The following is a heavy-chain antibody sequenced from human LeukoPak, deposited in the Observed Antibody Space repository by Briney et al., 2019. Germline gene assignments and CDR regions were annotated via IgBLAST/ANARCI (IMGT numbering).Heavy chain of an antibody. CDR2: IYSGDTT. J-gene: IGHJ4*02. D-gene: IGHD3-10*01. CDR1: GFIVSNNH. V-gene: IGHV3-66*01. Sequence: AGGSLRLSCAASGFIVSNNHINWIRRAPGKGLEWVSIIYSGDTTYYSDSVKGRFILSSDNSKNMLYLQMNSLRVEDTAVYYCARERPGSRVLDYWGQGTVVTVSS. CDR3: ARERPGSRVLDY.